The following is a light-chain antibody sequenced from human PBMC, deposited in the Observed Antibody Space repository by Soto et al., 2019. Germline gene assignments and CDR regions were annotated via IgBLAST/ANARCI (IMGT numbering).Light chain of an antibody. CDR2: DVT. J-gene: IGLJ1*01. V-gene: IGLV2-14*01. CDR3: FSFTTDWTHV. CDR1: SSDVGGYDY. Sequence: QSVLTQPASVSGSPGQSVTISCTGTSSDVGGYDYVSWYQHHPGKAPKLVIYDVTYRPSGVSDRFSGSKSGTAASLTISGLQTEDEADYFCFSFTTDWTHVFGTGTKVTVL.